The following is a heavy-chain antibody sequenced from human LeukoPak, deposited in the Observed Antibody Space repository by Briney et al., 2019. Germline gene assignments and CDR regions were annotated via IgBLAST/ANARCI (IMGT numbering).Heavy chain of an antibody. V-gene: IGHV4-4*07. CDR3: ARQRGTTPYYFDN. CDR2: IYTSGTT. D-gene: IGHD1-7*01. CDR1: GGSLSTSY. J-gene: IGHJ4*02. Sequence: PSETLSLTCTVSGGSLSTSYWTWIRQPAGKGLEWIGRIYTSGTTNYNPSLKSRVTMSVDTSMNQFSLNLISVTAADTAVYYCARQRGTTPYYFDNWGQGTLVTVSS.